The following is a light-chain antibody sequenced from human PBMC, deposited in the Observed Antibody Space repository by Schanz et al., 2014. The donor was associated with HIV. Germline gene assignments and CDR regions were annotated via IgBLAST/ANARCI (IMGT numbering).Light chain of an antibody. CDR1: QTISTKY. J-gene: IGKJ4*01. Sequence: EIVLTQSPGTLSLSAGERAILSCRASQTISTKYLAWYQQRPGQAPRLLMYGASRRATGIPDRFSGSGSGTDFTLTIIRLEPEDFAVYYCQQYGSFFSFGGGTKVEIK. CDR3: QQYGSFFS. V-gene: IGKV3-20*01. CDR2: GAS.